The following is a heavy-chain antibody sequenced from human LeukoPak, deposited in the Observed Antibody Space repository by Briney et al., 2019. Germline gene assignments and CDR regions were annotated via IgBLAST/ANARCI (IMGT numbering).Heavy chain of an antibody. CDR3: ARGAPRNYDFWSGPFDY. D-gene: IGHD3-3*01. V-gene: IGHV3-30-3*01. Sequence: PGGSLRLSCAASGFTFSNYAMHWVRQAPGKGLEWVALISYDGSNKCYADSVKGGFTISRDNSKNTLYLQMNSLRGEDTAVYYCARGAPRNYDFWSGPFDYWGQGSLVTVSS. CDR2: ISYDGSNK. J-gene: IGHJ4*02. CDR1: GFTFSNYA.